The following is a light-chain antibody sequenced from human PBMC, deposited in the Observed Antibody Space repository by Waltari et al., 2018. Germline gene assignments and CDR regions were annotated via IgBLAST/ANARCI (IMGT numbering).Light chain of an antibody. V-gene: IGKV1-27*01. CDR1: QGINKE. CDR2: AAS. J-gene: IGKJ1*01. CDR3: QQDYTTPWT. Sequence: DIQMTQSPSSLSASVGDRVTVTCRASQGINKELGWYQQKPGKAPTLLIYAASSLQTGVSSRFSDSGSGTDFTLTISSLQPEDVATYYCQQDYTTPWTFGQGTKVEIK.